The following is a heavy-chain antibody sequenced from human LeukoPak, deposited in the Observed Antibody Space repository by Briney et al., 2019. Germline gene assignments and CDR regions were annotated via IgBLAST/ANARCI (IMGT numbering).Heavy chain of an antibody. D-gene: IGHD2-2*01. J-gene: IGHJ6*03. V-gene: IGHV3-21*01. CDR3: ARAGLVVPAATLYYYYYMDV. Sequence: GGSLRLSCAASGFTFSSYSMNWVRQAPGKGLEWVSSISSSSSYIYYADSVKGRFTISRDNAKNSLYLQMNSLRAEDTAVYYCARAGLVVPAATLYYYYYMDVWGKGTTVTVSS. CDR2: ISSSSSYI. CDR1: GFTFSSYS.